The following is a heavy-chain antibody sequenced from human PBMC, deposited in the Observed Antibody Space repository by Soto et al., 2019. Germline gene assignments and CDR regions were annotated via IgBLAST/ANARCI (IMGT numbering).Heavy chain of an antibody. D-gene: IGHD2-15*01. Sequence: SGPTLVNPTQTLTLTCSFSGFSLSTTGVAVGWIRQPPGKALECLVLIYWDDDKRYSPSLKSRLTITRDTSKNQVVLTMTDMDPVDTATYYCAHRVDYRGSWNTGYFDYWGQGTLVTVSS. J-gene: IGHJ4*02. CDR3: AHRVDYRGSWNTGYFDY. CDR1: GFSLSTTGVA. V-gene: IGHV2-5*02. CDR2: IYWDDDK.